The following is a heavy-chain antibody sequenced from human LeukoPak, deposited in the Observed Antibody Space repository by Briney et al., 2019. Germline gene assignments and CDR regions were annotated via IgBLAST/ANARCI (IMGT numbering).Heavy chain of an antibody. CDR2: IYHSGST. V-gene: IGHV4-4*02. Sequence: PSETLSLTCAVSGGSISSSNWWSWVRQPPGKGLEWIGEIYHSGSTNYNPSLKSRVTISVDTSKNQFSLKLSSVTAADTAVYYCARGGDILTYHYYYYMDVWGKGTTVTVSS. J-gene: IGHJ6*03. D-gene: IGHD3-9*01. CDR3: ARGGDILTYHYYYYMDV. CDR1: GGSISSSNW.